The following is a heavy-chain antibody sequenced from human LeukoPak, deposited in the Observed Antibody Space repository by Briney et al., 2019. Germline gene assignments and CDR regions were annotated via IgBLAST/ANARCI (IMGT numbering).Heavy chain of an antibody. CDR2: ISGSGGST. CDR3: ANRRGYSGYDPSGWGLNFDY. V-gene: IGHV3-23*01. D-gene: IGHD5-12*01. Sequence: PGGSLRLSCAASGFTFSSYAMSWVRQAPGKGLEWVSAISGSGGSTYYADSVKGRFTISRDNSKNTLYLQMNSLRAEDTAVYYCANRRGYSGYDPSGWGLNFDYWGQGTLVTVSS. J-gene: IGHJ4*02. CDR1: GFTFSSYA.